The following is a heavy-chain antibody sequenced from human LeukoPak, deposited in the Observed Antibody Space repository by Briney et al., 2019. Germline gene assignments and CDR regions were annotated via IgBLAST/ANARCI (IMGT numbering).Heavy chain of an antibody. CDR2: ISGSGGST. CDR1: GFTFSSYA. V-gene: IGHV3-23*01. CDR3: ASAGLTYGSGSYFVY. D-gene: IGHD3-10*01. J-gene: IGHJ4*02. Sequence: GGSLRLSCAASGFTFSSYAMSWVRQAPGKGLAWVSAISGSGGSTYYADSVKGRFTISRDNSKNTLYLQMNSLRAEDTALYYCASAGLTYGSGSYFVYWGQGTLVTVSS.